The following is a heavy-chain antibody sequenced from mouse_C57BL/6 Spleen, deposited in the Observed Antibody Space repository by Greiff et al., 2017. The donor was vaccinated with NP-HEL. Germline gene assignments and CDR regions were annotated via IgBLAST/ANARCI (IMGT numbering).Heavy chain of an antibody. Sequence: DVKLVESGPGLVKPSQSLSLTCSVTGYSITSGYYWNWIRQFPGNKLEWMGYISYDGSNNYNPSLKNRISITRDTSKNQFFLKLNSVTTEDTATYYCARGGAGTRYYAMDYWGQGTSVTVSS. D-gene: IGHD4-1*01. CDR3: ARGGAGTRYYAMDY. CDR2: ISYDGSN. V-gene: IGHV3-6*01. CDR1: GYSITSGYY. J-gene: IGHJ4*01.